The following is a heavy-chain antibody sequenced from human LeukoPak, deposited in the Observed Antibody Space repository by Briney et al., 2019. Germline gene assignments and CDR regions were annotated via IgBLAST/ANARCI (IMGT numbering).Heavy chain of an antibody. J-gene: IGHJ5*02. CDR3: ARDPYYDFSFDP. V-gene: IGHV4-59*01. CDR1: GGSISRYY. CDR2: IYYSGST. D-gene: IGHD3-3*01. Sequence: SETLSLTCTVSGGSISRYYWSWIRQPPGKGLGWMGYIYYSGSTNYNPSLKSRGTISVDTSKNQFSLKLSSVTAADKPAYYCARDPYYDFSFDPWGQGTLVTVSS.